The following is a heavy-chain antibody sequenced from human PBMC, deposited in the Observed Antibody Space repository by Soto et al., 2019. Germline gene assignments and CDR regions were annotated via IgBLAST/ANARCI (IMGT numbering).Heavy chain of an antibody. Sequence: ASVKVSCKASGCTFSSYAISWVRQAPGQGLEWMGGIIPIFGTANYAQKFQGRVTITADESTSTAYMELSSLRSEDTAVYYCARDGLELRKSSYSGMDVWGQGTTVTVSS. CDR2: IIPIFGTA. J-gene: IGHJ6*02. CDR1: GCTFSSYA. V-gene: IGHV1-69*13. D-gene: IGHD1-7*01. CDR3: ARDGLELRKSSYSGMDV.